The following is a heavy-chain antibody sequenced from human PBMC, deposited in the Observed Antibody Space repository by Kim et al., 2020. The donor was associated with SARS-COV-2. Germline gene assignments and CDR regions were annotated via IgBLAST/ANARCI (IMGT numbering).Heavy chain of an antibody. CDR1: GFTFSSYS. CDR2: ISSSSSYI. CDR3: ARRYYYGSGRQTPAFDI. D-gene: IGHD3-10*01. J-gene: IGHJ3*02. V-gene: IGHV3-21*01. Sequence: GGSLRLSCAASGFTFSSYSMNWVRQAPGKGLEWVSSISSSSSYIYYADSVKGRFTISRDNAKNSLYLQMNSLRAEDTAVYYCARRYYYGSGRQTPAFDIWGQGTMVTVSS.